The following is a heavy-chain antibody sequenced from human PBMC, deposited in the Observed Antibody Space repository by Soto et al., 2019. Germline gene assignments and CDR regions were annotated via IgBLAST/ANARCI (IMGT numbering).Heavy chain of an antibody. CDR3: ARARKYYDCEFDP. CDR1: GGSISSYY. J-gene: IGHJ5*02. D-gene: IGHD3-22*01. V-gene: IGHV4-59*12. Sequence: PSETLSLTCTVSGGSISSYYWSWIRQPPGKGLEWIGYIYYSGSTNYNSSLNSRVTISVDTSKNQFSLKLSSVTAADTAMYYCARARKYYDCEFDPWGQGTLVTVSS. CDR2: IYYSGST.